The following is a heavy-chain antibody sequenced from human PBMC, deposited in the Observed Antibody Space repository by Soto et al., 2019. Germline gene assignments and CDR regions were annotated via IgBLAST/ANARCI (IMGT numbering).Heavy chain of an antibody. D-gene: IGHD3-10*01. J-gene: IGHJ5*02. Sequence: ALETLSHTCTVSGGSSSSSSYYWGWIRQPPGKGLEWIGSIYYSGSTYYNPSLKSRVTISVDTSKNQFSLKLSSVTAADTAVYYCARHLYKPQRWLQRELNWFDPWGQGTLVTVSS. CDR1: GGSSSSSSYY. CDR2: IYYSGST. V-gene: IGHV4-39*01. CDR3: ARHLYKPQRWLQRELNWFDP.